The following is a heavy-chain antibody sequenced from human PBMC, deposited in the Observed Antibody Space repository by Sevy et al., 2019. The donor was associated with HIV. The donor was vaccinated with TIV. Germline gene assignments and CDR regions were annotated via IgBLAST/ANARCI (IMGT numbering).Heavy chain of an antibody. J-gene: IGHJ4*02. V-gene: IGHV3-23*01. CDR3: AKASSIAAGLDY. D-gene: IGHD6-6*01. CDR1: GFIFNGYV. CDR2: ISGSGGST. Sequence: GGSLRLSCAASGFIFNGYVMSWVRQAPGKGLEWVSGISGSGGSTYYADSVRGRFIISRDNYKNTLYLEMNSLRAEDTAVYYCAKASSIAAGLDYWGQGTLVTVSS.